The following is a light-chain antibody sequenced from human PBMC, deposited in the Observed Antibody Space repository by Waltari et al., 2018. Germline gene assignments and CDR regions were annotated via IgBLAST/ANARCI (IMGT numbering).Light chain of an antibody. CDR2: TDN. Sequence: QSVLPQPPSASGTPGQRGTIPCSGSSSNIGSDTVNWFQHLPGTAPKLLIYTDNQRPSGVPDRFSGAKSGTSSSLAISGLQSEDEADYYCATWDDTLHGCWVFGGGTKLTVL. CDR1: SSNIGSDT. J-gene: IGLJ3*02. CDR3: ATWDDTLHGCWV. V-gene: IGLV1-44*01.